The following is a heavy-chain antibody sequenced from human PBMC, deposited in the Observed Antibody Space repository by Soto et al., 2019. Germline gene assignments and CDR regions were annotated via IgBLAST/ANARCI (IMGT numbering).Heavy chain of an antibody. CDR2: IYTSGST. J-gene: IGHJ6*02. D-gene: IGHD6-13*01. V-gene: IGHV4-4*07. Sequence: SETLSLTCTVSGGSISSYYWSWIRQPAGKGLEWIGRIYTSGSTNYNPSLKGRVTMSVDTSKNQLSLKLSSVTTADTAVYYCARAGTAAGRMDVWGQGTTVTVSS. CDR3: ARAGTAAGRMDV. CDR1: GGSISSYY.